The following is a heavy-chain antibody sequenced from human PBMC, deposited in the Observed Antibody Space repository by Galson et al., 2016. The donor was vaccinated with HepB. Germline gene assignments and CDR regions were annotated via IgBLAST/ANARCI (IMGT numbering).Heavy chain of an antibody. J-gene: IGHJ6*02. V-gene: IGHV1-69*13. CDR1: GGTFSNYP. D-gene: IGHD3-16*01. Sequence: SVKVSCKASGGTFSNYPLSWVRQAPGQGLEWVGDIIPIFDTTNYAQKFQGRVTITADESTSTAHMELSSLRSEDTAVYYCARWGSGSSAYYYYGMDVWGQGTTVTVSS. CDR3: ARWGSGSSAYYYYGMDV. CDR2: IIPIFDTT.